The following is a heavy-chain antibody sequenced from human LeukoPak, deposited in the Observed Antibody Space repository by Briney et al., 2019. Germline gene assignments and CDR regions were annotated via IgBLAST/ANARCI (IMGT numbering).Heavy chain of an antibody. Sequence: SEALSLTCTVSGGSVSGYFWTWIRQPPGKGLEWIGFIYTSGSTNYNPSLKSRVTISVDTSKNQFSLKLSSVTAADTAVYYCARGFEASGSLLNRYFDLWGRGTLVTVSS. V-gene: IGHV4-59*02. CDR2: IYTSGST. CDR3: ARGFEASGSLLNRYFDL. D-gene: IGHD6-25*01. CDR1: GGSVSGYF. J-gene: IGHJ2*01.